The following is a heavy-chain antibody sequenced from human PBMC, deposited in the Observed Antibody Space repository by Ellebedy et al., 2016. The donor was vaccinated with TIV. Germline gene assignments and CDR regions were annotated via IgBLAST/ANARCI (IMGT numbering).Heavy chain of an antibody. Sequence: GESLKISCAASGFTFSSYTINWVRQAPGKGLEWVSSISTISSYIYYADSVKGRFTISRDNAKNSLYLQMSSLRAEDTAVYYCARDRGSHDGFDIWGQGTMVTVSS. D-gene: IGHD1-26*01. CDR3: ARDRGSHDGFDI. CDR1: GFTFSSYT. J-gene: IGHJ3*02. CDR2: ISTISSYI. V-gene: IGHV3-21*01.